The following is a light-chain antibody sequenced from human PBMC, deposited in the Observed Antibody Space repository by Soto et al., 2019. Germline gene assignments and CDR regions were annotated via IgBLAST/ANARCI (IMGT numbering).Light chain of an antibody. J-gene: IGKJ1*01. CDR3: QQYHSYRT. V-gene: IGKV1-5*01. CDR2: DAS. CDR1: QSISSW. Sequence: DIQMTQSPSTLSASVGDRVTITCRASQSISSWLAWYQQKPGKAPKLLIYDASSLESGVPSRFSGSGSGTEFTLTISSLQPDDLATYYCQQYHSYRTFGQGTKVEIK.